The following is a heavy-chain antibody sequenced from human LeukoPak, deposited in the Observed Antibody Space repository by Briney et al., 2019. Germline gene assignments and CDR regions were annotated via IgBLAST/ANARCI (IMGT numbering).Heavy chain of an antibody. V-gene: IGHV4-34*01. D-gene: IGHD5-12*01. CDR3: ARGDGGYLRANDY. Sequence: PSETLSLTCAVYGGSFSGYYWSWIRQPPGKGLERIGEINHSGSTNYNPSLKSRVTISVDTSKNQFSLKLSSVTAADTAVYYCARGDGGYLRANDYWGQGTLVTVSS. J-gene: IGHJ4*02. CDR1: GGSFSGYY. CDR2: INHSGST.